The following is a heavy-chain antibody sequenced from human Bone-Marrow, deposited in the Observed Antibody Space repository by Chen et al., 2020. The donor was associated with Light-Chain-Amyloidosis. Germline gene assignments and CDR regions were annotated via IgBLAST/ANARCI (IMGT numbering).Heavy chain of an antibody. CDR2: IIPTSGTA. J-gene: IGHJ4*02. CDR1: GDTLDRYS. CDR3: ARARLQYSSGWPFDY. Sequence: QVQLTQSGAELRKPGSSVKVSCKSSGDTLDRYSISWVRQAPGQGLEWMRGIIPTSGTANYAERFQGRVTITADDSTSTVYMELRSLRSEDTAVYYCARARLQYSSGWPFDYWGQGTLVTVSS. D-gene: IGHD6-19*01. V-gene: IGHV1-69*01.